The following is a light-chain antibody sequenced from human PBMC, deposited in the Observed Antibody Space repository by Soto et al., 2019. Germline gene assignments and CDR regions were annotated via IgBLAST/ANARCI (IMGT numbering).Light chain of an antibody. Sequence: EKVLTQAPATPSVFPGGRVTLSCRASQSVDINLAWYQQKPGQAPRLLIYGASTRAIDMPGRFSGRGSGTEFTLTISSLQSEDFAVYYCQQYRNWPRTFGQGTKV. J-gene: IGKJ1*01. CDR1: QSVDIN. CDR3: QQYRNWPRT. CDR2: GAS. V-gene: IGKV3-15*01.